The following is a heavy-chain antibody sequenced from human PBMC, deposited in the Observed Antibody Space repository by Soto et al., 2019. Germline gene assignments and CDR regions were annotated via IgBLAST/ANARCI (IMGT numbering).Heavy chain of an antibody. CDR2: SRESGDHT. CDR3: ARRSWLDF. J-gene: IGHJ4*02. D-gene: IGHD5-12*01. Sequence: GGSLRLSCVASGFTLSDFPMTWVRQAPGKGREWLSYSRESGDHTYHVDSVKGWFTTSRDNSKNTLYLQMNSLRADDTALYYCARRSWLDFWGQGNLVTVSS. V-gene: IGHV3-23*01. CDR1: GFTLSDFP.